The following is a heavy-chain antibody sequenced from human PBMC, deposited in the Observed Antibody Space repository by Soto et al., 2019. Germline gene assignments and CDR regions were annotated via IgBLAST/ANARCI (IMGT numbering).Heavy chain of an antibody. D-gene: IGHD3-3*01. CDR1: GFTFSSYW. V-gene: IGHV3-7*01. J-gene: IGHJ4*02. CDR3: ARGITGVADFDY. Sequence: EVHLVESGGGLVQPGGSLRLSCAASGFTFSSYWMNWVRQAPGKGLEWVANIKQDGSDKYYVDSAWGRFTISRDNAKNSLYLQMNSLRAEDTAVYYCARGITGVADFDYWGQGTLVTVSS. CDR2: IKQDGSDK.